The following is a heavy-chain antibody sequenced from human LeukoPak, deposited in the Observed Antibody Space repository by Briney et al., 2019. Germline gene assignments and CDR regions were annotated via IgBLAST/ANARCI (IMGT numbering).Heavy chain of an antibody. J-gene: IGHJ4*02. CDR1: GGTFSSYA. CDR2: IIPILGIA. V-gene: IGHV1-69*04. CDR3: ARDPVTGNFDY. Sequence: GASVKVSCKASGGTFSSYAISWVRQAPGQGLEWMGRIIPILGIANYAQKFQGRVTITADKSTSTAYMELSSLRSEDTAVYYCARDPVTGNFDYWGQGTLVTVSS. D-gene: IGHD7-27*01.